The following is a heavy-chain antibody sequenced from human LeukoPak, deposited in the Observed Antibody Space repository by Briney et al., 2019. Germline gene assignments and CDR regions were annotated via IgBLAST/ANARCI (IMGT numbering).Heavy chain of an antibody. V-gene: IGHV1-18*01. D-gene: IGHD2-2*01. Sequence: ASVKVSCKASGYIFVSYYINWVRQAPGEGLEWMGSISPFHGHTNYAKKFQGRVTMTTDTSTSTAYMELRSLTSDDTAVYFCARGRDHLLTDSWGQGTLVTVSS. CDR3: ARGRDHLLTDS. CDR1: GYIFVSYY. J-gene: IGHJ4*02. CDR2: ISPFHGHT.